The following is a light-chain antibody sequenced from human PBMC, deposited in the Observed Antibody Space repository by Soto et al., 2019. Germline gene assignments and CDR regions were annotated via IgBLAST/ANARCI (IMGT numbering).Light chain of an antibody. CDR1: TPHPGGYNY. V-gene: IGLV2-14*01. Sequence: QSALTQPASVSGSPGQSNTTPSTPTTPHPGGYNYVSWYQQHPVKAPKLMIYDVTNRPSGVSDRFSGSKSGNTASLTISGLQAEDEADYYCSSYTSSSTPYVFGPGTMVTVL. J-gene: IGLJ1*01. CDR3: SSYTSSSTPYV. CDR2: DVT.